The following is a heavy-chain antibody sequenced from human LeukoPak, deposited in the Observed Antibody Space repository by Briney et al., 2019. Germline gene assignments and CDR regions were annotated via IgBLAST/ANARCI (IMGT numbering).Heavy chain of an antibody. Sequence: SETLSLTCTVSGGSIRSSYYYWGWIRQPPGKGLEWIGSIYDSGSTYYNPSLKSRVTISVDTSKNQFSLKLSSVTAADTAVYYCARVRRDADANQFDYWGQGTLVTVSS. CDR3: ARVRRDADANQFDY. CDR1: GGSIRSSYYY. V-gene: IGHV4-39*07. J-gene: IGHJ4*02. D-gene: IGHD4/OR15-4a*01. CDR2: IYDSGST.